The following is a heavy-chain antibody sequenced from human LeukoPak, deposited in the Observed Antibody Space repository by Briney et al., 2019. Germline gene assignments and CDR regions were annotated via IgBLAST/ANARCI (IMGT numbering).Heavy chain of an antibody. CDR3: ARGHWWIHLWLERPYNWFDP. D-gene: IGHD5-18*01. J-gene: IGHJ5*02. CDR1: GGSFSGYY. Sequence: PSETLSLTCAAYGGSFSGYYWSWIRQPPGKGLEWIGEINHRGSTNYNPSLKSRVTISVDTSKNQFSLKLSSVTAADTAVYYCARGHWWIHLWLERPYNWFDPWGQGTLVTVSS. V-gene: IGHV4-34*01. CDR2: INHRGST.